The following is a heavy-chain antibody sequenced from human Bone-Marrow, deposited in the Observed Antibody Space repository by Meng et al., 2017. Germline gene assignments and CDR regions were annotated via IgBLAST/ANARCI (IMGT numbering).Heavy chain of an antibody. CDR2: INPKSGDT. D-gene: IGHD6-13*01. V-gene: IGHV1-2*06. J-gene: IGHJ4*02. CDR3: ARDEDISAAGKLFGDY. Sequence: LRESGGEVTKPGASGKASAKASGYTFPDYWIHWVRRAPGQGLEWMGRINPKSGDTHYAQRFQGRVTMTGDTSISTAYMELSGLRSDDTAMYYCARDEDISAAGKLFGDYWGQGTLVTVSS. CDR1: GYTFPDYW.